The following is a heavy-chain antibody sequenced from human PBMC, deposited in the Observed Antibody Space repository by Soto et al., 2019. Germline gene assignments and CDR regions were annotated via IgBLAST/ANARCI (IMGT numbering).Heavy chain of an antibody. D-gene: IGHD2-21*02. V-gene: IGHV4-30-4*01. Sequence: QVQLQESGPGLVKPSQTLSLTCTVAGGSISSGGYYWSWIRQPPGKGLEWIGCVYHTGITFYNPFLNSRVTVTVDPYKNQLSLKLKSVTAADTALFYCATYLVPTAIGMCYFDPWGQGTLVTVSS. J-gene: IGHJ5*02. CDR1: GGSISSGGYY. CDR2: VYHTGIT. CDR3: ATYLVPTAIGMCYFDP.